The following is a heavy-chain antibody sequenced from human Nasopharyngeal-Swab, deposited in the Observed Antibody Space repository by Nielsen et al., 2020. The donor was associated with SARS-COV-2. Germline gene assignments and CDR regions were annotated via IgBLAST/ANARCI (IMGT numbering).Heavy chain of an antibody. CDR1: GYSISSGYY. D-gene: IGHD3-3*01. CDR2: IYHSGST. CDR3: ARRYGDFWSGHYFDY. Sequence: GSLRLSCAVSGYSISSGYYWGWIRQPPGKGLEWIGSIYHSGSTYYNPSLKSRVTISVDTSKNQFSLKLSSVTAADTAVYYCARRYGDFWSGHYFDYWGQGTLVTVSS. V-gene: IGHV4-38-2*01. J-gene: IGHJ4*02.